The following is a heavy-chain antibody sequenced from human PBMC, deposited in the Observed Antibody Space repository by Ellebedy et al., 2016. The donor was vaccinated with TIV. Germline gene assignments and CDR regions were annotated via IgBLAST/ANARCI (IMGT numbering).Heavy chain of an antibody. Sequence: SVKVSXXASGGTFSSYAISWVRQAPGQGLEWMGGIIPIFGTANYAQKFQGRVTITADKSTSTAYMELSSLRSEDTAVYYCARDQGRGYSYGYCFYWGQGTRVTVSS. CDR3: ARDQGRGYSYGYCFY. CDR2: IIPIFGTA. J-gene: IGHJ4*02. D-gene: IGHD5-18*01. CDR1: GGTFSSYA. V-gene: IGHV1-69*06.